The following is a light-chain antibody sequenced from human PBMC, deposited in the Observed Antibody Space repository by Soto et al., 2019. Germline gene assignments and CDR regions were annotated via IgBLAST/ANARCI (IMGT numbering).Light chain of an antibody. Sequence: EIVMTQSPATLSVSPGERATLSCRASQSVSSNLAWYQQKPGQAPRLLIYGVSTRATGIPARFSGSGSGTEFTLTISSLQSEDFAVYYCQQYNNWPPSWTFGQGTKVEIK. CDR1: QSVSSN. V-gene: IGKV3-15*01. CDR3: QQYNNWPPSWT. J-gene: IGKJ1*01. CDR2: GVS.